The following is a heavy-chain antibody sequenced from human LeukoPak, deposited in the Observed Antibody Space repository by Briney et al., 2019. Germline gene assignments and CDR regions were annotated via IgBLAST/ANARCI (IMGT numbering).Heavy chain of an antibody. J-gene: IGHJ4*02. Sequence: GGSLRLSCAASGFTFNNAWMSWVRQAPGKGLEWVGRIKSKTDGGTTDYAAPVKGRFTISRDDSKNTLYLQMNSLKTEDTAVYYCTTHHTYYGSGSLDYWGQGTLVTVSS. CDR1: GFTFNNAW. CDR3: TTHHTYYGSGSLDY. D-gene: IGHD3-10*01. V-gene: IGHV3-15*01. CDR2: IKSKTDGGTT.